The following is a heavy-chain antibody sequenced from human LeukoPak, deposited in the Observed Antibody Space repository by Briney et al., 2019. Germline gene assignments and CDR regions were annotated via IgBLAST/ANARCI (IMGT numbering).Heavy chain of an antibody. CDR2: IIPILGIA. V-gene: IGHV1-69*04. CDR1: GGTFSSYA. Sequence: SVKVSCKASGGTFSSYAISWVRQAPGQGLEWMGRIIPILGIANYAQKFQGRVTVTADKSTSTAYMELSRLRSDDTAVYYCARGSESFISGYWGQGTLVTVSS. CDR3: ARGSESFISGY. D-gene: IGHD3-10*01. J-gene: IGHJ4*02.